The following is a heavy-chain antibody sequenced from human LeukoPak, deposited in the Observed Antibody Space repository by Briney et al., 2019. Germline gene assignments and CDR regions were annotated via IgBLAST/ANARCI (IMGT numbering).Heavy chain of an antibody. Sequence: MPSETLSLTCTVSGFSMSSSGYYWGWIRQPPGKGLEWIGSIYYSGYTYYNPSLKSRVTISIDTSKKQFSLKLSSVTAADTAVYYCARGLYYYGSGSYYTKWGQGTLVTVSS. CDR1: GFSMSSSGYY. CDR2: IYYSGYT. J-gene: IGHJ4*02. V-gene: IGHV4-39*07. D-gene: IGHD3-10*01. CDR3: ARGLYYYGSGSYYTK.